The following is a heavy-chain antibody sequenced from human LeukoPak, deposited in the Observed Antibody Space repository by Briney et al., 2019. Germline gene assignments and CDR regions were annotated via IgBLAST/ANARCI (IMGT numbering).Heavy chain of an antibody. Sequence: GASVKVSCKASGGTFSSYAISWVRQAPGQGLEWMGRIIPILGIANYAQKFQGRVTITADKPTSTAYMELSSLRSEDTAVYYCAREQNDGSGSSVRGWGQGTLVTVSS. CDR3: AREQNDGSGSSVRG. V-gene: IGHV1-69*04. CDR1: GGTFSSYA. D-gene: IGHD3-10*01. CDR2: IIPILGIA. J-gene: IGHJ4*02.